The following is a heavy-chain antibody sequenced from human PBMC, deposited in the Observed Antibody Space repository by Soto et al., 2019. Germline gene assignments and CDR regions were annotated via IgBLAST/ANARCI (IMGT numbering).Heavy chain of an antibody. CDR1: GFTFDDYA. CDR3: AKVMNGHVFGL. CDR2: ISWNSGSL. J-gene: IGHJ4*02. Sequence: EVQLVESGGGLVQPGRSLRLSCAASGFTFDDYAMHWVRQAPGKGLAWVSGISWNSGSLDYADSVKGRFTVSSYNAKNSLYLQMNSPRAQHTALYYCAKVMNGHVFGLWGQGATVSLSS. V-gene: IGHV3-9*01. D-gene: IGHD2-8*01.